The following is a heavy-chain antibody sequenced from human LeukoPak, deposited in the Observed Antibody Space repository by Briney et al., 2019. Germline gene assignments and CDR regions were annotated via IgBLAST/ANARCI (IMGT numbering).Heavy chain of an antibody. V-gene: IGHV4-34*01. J-gene: IGHJ5*02. Sequence: SETLSLTCAVYGGSFSGYYWSWIRQPPGRGLEWMGEINHSGSTNYNPSLKSRVTISVDTSKTQCSLKLSSVTAADTPVYNCARRGHFGDCRPWGQGTLVTVSS. CDR2: INHSGST. CDR3: ARRGHFGDCRP. CDR1: GGSFSGYY. D-gene: IGHD2-21*02.